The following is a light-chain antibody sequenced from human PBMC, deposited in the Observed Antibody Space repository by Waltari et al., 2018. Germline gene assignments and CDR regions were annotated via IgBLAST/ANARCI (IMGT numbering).Light chain of an antibody. CDR1: SSDVGAYNY. J-gene: IGLJ2*01. CDR3: SAYISSSTLEL. V-gene: IGLV2-14*03. CDR2: DVS. Sequence: QSALTQPASVSGSPGQSITISCTGTSSDVGAYNYVSWYQQHPVNAPKLIIFDVSNRPSGVSNRFSGSKSGNTASLTISGLQAEDEADYYCSAYISSSTLELFGGGTSLTVL.